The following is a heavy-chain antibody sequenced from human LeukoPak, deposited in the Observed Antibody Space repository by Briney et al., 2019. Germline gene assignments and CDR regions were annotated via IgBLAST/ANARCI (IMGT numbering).Heavy chain of an antibody. CDR3: ARHTPYCSGGSCYSSYYYGMDV. CDR2: IYYSGST. CDR1: GGSISSYY. J-gene: IGHJ6*02. V-gene: IGHV4-59*08. Sequence: SETLSLTCTVSGGSISSYYWSWIRQPPGKGLEWIGYIYYSGSTNYNPSLKSRVTISVDTSKNQFSLKLSSVTAADTAVYYCARHTPYCSGGSCYSSYYYGMDVWGQGTTATVSS. D-gene: IGHD2-15*01.